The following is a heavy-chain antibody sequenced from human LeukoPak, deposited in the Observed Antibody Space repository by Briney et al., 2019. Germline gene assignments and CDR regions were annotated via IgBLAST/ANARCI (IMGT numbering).Heavy chain of an antibody. J-gene: IGHJ6*03. V-gene: IGHV1-8*01. D-gene: IGHD5-24*01. CDR3: ARGQRWLQLPRYYYYMDV. CDR2: MNPNSGNT. Sequence: GASVKVSCKASGYTFTSYDINWVRQATGQGLEWMGWMNPNSGNTGYAQKFQGRVTITTDESTSTAYMELSSLRSEDTAVYYCARGQRWLQLPRYYYYMDVWGKGTTVTVSS. CDR1: GYTFTSYD.